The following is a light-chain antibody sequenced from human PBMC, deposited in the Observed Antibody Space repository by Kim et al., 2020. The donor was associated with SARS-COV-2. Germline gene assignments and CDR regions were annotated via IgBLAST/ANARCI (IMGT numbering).Light chain of an antibody. Sequence: GDRVTITCRASQAIASYLAWYQQKPGQVPLLLIYAASALQSGVPSRFSGSGSGTDFTLTISSLLPEDVATYYCQKYNSAPRTFGQGTKVDIK. V-gene: IGKV1-27*01. CDR3: QKYNSAPRT. CDR1: QAIASY. CDR2: AAS. J-gene: IGKJ1*01.